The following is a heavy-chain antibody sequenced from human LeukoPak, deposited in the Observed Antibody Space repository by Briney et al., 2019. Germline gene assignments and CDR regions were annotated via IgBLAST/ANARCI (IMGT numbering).Heavy chain of an antibody. CDR2: ISYDGSNK. V-gene: IGHV3-30*04. Sequence: GGSLRLSCAASGFTFSSYAMHWVRQAPGKGLEWVAVISYDGSNKYYADSVKGRFTISRDNAKNSLYLQMNSLRAEDTAVYYCARDKIVGATHFDYWGQGTLVTVSS. J-gene: IGHJ4*02. CDR3: ARDKIVGATHFDY. CDR1: GFTFSSYA. D-gene: IGHD1-26*01.